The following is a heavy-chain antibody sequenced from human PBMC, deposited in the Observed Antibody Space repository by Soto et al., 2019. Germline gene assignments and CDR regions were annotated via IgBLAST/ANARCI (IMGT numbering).Heavy chain of an antibody. D-gene: IGHD3-3*01. CDR2: ISSDSRTI. CDR3: ARIKLVEWFFINVDVYDMDV. Sequence: PVGSLRLSCVASGFSLSDYAVNWVRQAPGKGLEWVSFISSDSRTIYYADSVEGRFTVSRDNARNSVSLQMDSLRDEDAAVYYCARIKLVEWFFINVDVYDMDVWGQGT. CDR1: GFSLSDYA. J-gene: IGHJ6*02. V-gene: IGHV3-48*02.